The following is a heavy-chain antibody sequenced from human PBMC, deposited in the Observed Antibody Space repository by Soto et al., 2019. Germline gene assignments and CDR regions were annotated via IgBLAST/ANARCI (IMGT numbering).Heavy chain of an antibody. D-gene: IGHD4-17*01. CDR2: INHSGST. Sequence: SETLSLTCAVYGGSFSGYYWSWIRQPPGKGLEWIGEINHSGSTNYNPSLKSRVTISVDTSKNQFSLKLSSVTAADTAVYYCARGPLLRGYYYYDMDVWGQGTTVTV. J-gene: IGHJ6*02. V-gene: IGHV4-34*01. CDR3: ARGPLLRGYYYYDMDV. CDR1: GGSFSGYY.